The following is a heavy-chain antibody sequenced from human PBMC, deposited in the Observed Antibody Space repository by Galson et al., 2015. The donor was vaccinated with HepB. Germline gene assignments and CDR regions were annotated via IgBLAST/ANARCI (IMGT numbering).Heavy chain of an antibody. V-gene: IGHV3-21*01. Sequence: SLRLSCAASGFTFSSYSMNWVRRAPGKGLEWVSSISSRHNYIYYADSVKGRFTISRDNAKNSLYLQMNSLRAEDTAVYYCARERGQQWLVDDSDYWGQGTLVTVSS. D-gene: IGHD6-19*01. CDR2: ISSRHNYI. J-gene: IGHJ4*02. CDR3: ARERGQQWLVDDSDY. CDR1: GFTFSSYS.